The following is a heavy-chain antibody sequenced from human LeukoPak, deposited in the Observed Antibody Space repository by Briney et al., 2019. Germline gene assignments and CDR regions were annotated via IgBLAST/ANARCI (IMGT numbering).Heavy chain of an antibody. CDR1: GESVSNYLGADFC. CDR3: ARRGQTTAWSFDF. V-gene: IGHV4-61*10. CDR2: VCKRGNT. D-gene: IGHD1-14*01. J-gene: IGHJ4*02. Sequence: SETLSLTCFVSGESVSNYLGADFCWTWIRQAAGKGLEWIVQVCKRGNTMCSPSLNSPVPISLDTSHNQFCLILTSVTAAGTAVYYCARRGQTTAWSFDFWSQGILVTVSS.